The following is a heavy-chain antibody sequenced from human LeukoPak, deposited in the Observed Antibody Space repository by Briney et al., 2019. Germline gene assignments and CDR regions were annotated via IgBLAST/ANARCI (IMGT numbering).Heavy chain of an antibody. CDR1: GYTFTSYY. D-gene: IGHD1-14*01. CDR2: INPNSGGT. Sequence: ASVKVSCKASGYTFTSYYMHWVRQAPGQGLEWMGWINPNSGGTNYAQKFQGRVTMTRDTSISTAYMELNSLRAEDTAVYYCAKPARTDYADYWGQGTLVTVSS. J-gene: IGHJ4*02. V-gene: IGHV1-2*02. CDR3: AKPARTDYADY.